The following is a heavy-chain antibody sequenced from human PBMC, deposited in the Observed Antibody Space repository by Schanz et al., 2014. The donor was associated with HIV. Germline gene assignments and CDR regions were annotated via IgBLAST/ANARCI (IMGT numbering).Heavy chain of an antibody. J-gene: IGHJ4*02. CDR2: IGSGGGRR. CDR1: GFTFSSYG. V-gene: IGHV3-NL1*01. D-gene: IGHD1-1*01. CDR3: AKRRDSGYAYFDY. Sequence: QVQLVESGGGVVQPGRSLRLSCAASGFTFSSYGMHWVRQAPRKGLEWVSLIGSGGGRRYYADSVKGRFTISRDNSKNTLYLEMNSLRPEDTAVYYCAKRRDSGYAYFDYWGQGTLVTVSS.